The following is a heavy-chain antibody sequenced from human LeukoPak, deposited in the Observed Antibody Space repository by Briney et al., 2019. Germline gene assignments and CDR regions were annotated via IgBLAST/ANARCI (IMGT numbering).Heavy chain of an antibody. D-gene: IGHD3-22*01. CDR3: ARDPKGDSSGYTPYFDY. CDR1: GGSISSYY. CDR2: IYTSGST. V-gene: IGHV4-4*07. Sequence: PSETLSLTCTVSGGSISSYYWSWIRQPAGKGLEWIGRIYTSGSTNYNPSLKSRVTMTVDTSKNQFSLKLSSVTAADTAVYYCARDPKGDSSGYTPYFDYWGQGTLVTVSS. J-gene: IGHJ4*02.